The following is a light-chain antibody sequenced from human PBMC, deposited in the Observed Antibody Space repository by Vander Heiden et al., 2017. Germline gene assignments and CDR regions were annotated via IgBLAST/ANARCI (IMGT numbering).Light chain of an antibody. CDR3: QEDNNLQT. Sequence: EIVMTQSPATLSVSPGEGVTLSCRASQSVSSSLAWYQQKPGQAPRLLIYGASTRATGIPDRFSGSGSGTEFTLTISSLQSEDFAVYYCQEDNNLQTFGQGTKVEIK. CDR1: QSVSSS. V-gene: IGKV3-15*01. J-gene: IGKJ1*01. CDR2: GAS.